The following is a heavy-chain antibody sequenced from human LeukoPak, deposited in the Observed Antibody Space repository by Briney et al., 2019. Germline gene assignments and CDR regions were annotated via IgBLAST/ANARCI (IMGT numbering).Heavy chain of an antibody. J-gene: IGHJ4*02. CDR2: IKQDGSEK. V-gene: IGHV3-7*03. CDR1: GFTFSSYW. Sequence: GGYLRLSCAASGFTFSSYWMSWVRQAPGKGLEWVANIKQDGSEKYYVDSVKGRFTISRDNAKNSLYLQMNSLRAEDTAVYYCARGYYDFWSGYYEQPDYWGQGTLVTVSS. CDR3: ARGYYDFWSGYYEQPDY. D-gene: IGHD3-3*01.